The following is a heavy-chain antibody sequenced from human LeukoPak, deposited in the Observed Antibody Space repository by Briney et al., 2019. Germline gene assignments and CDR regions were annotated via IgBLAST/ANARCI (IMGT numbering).Heavy chain of an antibody. D-gene: IGHD3-22*01. CDR3: ARGGYYYDTTGSPGDY. CDR1: GFSFSTSY. V-gene: IGHV3-48*02. J-gene: IGHJ4*02. CDR2: ISSSSSTI. Sequence: PGGSLRLSCAASGFSFSTSYMNWVRQAPGKGLEWVSYISSSSSTIYYADSVKGRFTISRDNAKNTVYLHMDSLRDEDTAVYFCARGGYYYDTTGSPGDYWGQGTLVTVSS.